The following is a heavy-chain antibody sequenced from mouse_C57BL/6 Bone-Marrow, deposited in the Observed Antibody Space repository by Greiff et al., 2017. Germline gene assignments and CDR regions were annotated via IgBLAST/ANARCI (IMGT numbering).Heavy chain of an antibody. CDR3: SGGLPYAMDY. J-gene: IGHJ4*01. CDR2: IDPETGGT. Sequence: QVQLQQSGAELVRPGASVTLSCKASGYTFTDYEMHWVKQTPVHGLEWIGAIDPETGGTAYNQKFKGKAILTADKSSSTAYMELRSLTSEDSAVYYCSGGLPYAMDYWGQGTSVTVSS. D-gene: IGHD2-2*01. V-gene: IGHV1-15*01. CDR1: GYTFTDYE.